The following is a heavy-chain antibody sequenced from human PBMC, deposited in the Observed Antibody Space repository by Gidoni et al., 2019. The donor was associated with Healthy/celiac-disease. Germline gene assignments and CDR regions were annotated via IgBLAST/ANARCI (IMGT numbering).Heavy chain of an antibody. D-gene: IGHD3-3*01. CDR2: IYYSGST. CDR1: GGSISSSSYY. CDR3: ARIDFWSGLISGAWFDP. J-gene: IGHJ5*02. Sequence: QLQLQESGPGLVKPSETLSLTCTVSGGSISSSSYYWGWIRQPPGKGLEWIGSIYYSGSTYYNPSLKSRVTISVDTSKNQFSLKLSSVTAADTAVYYCARIDFWSGLISGAWFDPWGQGTLVTVSS. V-gene: IGHV4-39*01.